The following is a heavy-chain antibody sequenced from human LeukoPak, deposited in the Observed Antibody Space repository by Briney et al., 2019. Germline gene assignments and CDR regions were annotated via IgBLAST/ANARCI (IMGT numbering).Heavy chain of an antibody. V-gene: IGHV4-38-2*02. J-gene: IGHJ5*02. CDR3: ARAYSSSWYFNWFDA. CDR1: GYSISSGYY. D-gene: IGHD6-13*01. Sequence: SETLSLTCTVSGYSISSGYYWGWIRQPPGKGLEWIGNIYPSGTTYYNPSLKTLVTISVDTYKNQFSLKLSSVPAADTAVYFCARAYSSSWYFNWFDAWGQGTLVTVSS. CDR2: IYPSGTT.